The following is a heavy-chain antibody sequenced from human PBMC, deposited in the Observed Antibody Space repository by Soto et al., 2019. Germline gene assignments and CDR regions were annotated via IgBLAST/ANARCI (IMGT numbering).Heavy chain of an antibody. V-gene: IGHV3-15*07. Sequence: EVQLVESGGGWVEPGGSLRLSCAASGFNFINAWMHWVRQAPGKGLEWFGRIKSKADGEKTDYAAPVKGRFIISRDDSKNTLYLQINSLKMEDTAVYYCSALGVWGQGTTVTVSS. D-gene: IGHD1-26*01. CDR1: GFNFINAW. CDR3: SALGV. CDR2: IKSKADGEKT. J-gene: IGHJ6*02.